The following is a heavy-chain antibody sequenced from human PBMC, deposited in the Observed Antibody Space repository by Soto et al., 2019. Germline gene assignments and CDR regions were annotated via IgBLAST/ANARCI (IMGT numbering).Heavy chain of an antibody. V-gene: IGHV1-69*06. J-gene: IGHJ4*02. Sequence: SVKVSCKASGGTFSSYSISWVRQAPGQGLEWMGGIIPIFGTANYAQKFQGRVTITADKSTSTAYMELSSLRSEDTAVYYCARDSYYYDSSGFYFDYWGQGTLVTVSS. CDR1: GGTFSSYS. CDR3: ARDSYYYDSSGFYFDY. CDR2: IIPIFGTA. D-gene: IGHD3-22*01.